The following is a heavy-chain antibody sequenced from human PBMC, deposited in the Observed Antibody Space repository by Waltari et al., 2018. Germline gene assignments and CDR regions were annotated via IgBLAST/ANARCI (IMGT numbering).Heavy chain of an antibody. CDR1: GGSISSSSYY. Sequence: QLQLQESGPGLVKPSETLSLTCTVSGGSISSSSYYWGWIRQPPGKGLEWIGSIHYSGSTYYNPSLKSRVTISVDTSKNQFALKLSAVTAADTAVYYCARHFMVRGVRTNWFDPWGQGTLVTVSS. D-gene: IGHD3-10*01. J-gene: IGHJ5*02. CDR3: ARHFMVRGVRTNWFDP. CDR2: IHYSGST. V-gene: IGHV4-39*01.